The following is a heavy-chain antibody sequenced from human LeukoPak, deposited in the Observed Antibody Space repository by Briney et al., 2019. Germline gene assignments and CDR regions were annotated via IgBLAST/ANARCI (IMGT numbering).Heavy chain of an antibody. CDR1: GFTFSSYA. CDR3: AKDFHTYSRRFDDAFDI. CDR2: ISGSGGST. D-gene: IGHD2-21*01. V-gene: IGHV3-23*01. Sequence: GGSQRLSCAASGFTFSSYAMSWVRQAPGKGLEWVSAISGSGGSTYYADSVKGRFTISRDNPKHTLYLQMNSQRAEHTAVYQFAKDFHTYSRRFDDAFDIWGQGTMVTVSS. J-gene: IGHJ3*02.